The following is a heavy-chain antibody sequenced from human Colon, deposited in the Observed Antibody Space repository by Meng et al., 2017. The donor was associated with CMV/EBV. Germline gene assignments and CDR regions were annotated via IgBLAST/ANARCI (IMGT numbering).Heavy chain of an antibody. CDR2: ISYDESIK. V-gene: IGHV3-30-3*01. CDR3: AKDDY. CDR1: GFTFSNYA. Sequence: GGSLRLSCAASGFTFSNYAMHWVRQAPGKGLEWVAVISYDESIKYYADSVKGRFTISRDSSKNTVYLQMNSLRAEDTAVYYCAKDDYWGQGTLVTVSS. J-gene: IGHJ4*02.